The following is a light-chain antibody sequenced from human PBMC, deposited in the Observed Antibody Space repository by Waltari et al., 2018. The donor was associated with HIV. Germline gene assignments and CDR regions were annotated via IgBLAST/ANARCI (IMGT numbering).Light chain of an antibody. CDR1: SSDVGGYHH. V-gene: IGLV2-11*01. CDR2: DVT. CDR3: CSYAGGYTLV. J-gene: IGLJ3*02. Sequence: QSALTQPRSVSGSPGQSVTISCTGTSSDVGGYHHVSWYQQHPGKAPKLMIYDVTKRPSGVPDRFSGSKSGNTASLTISGLQAEDEADYFCCSYAGGYTLVFGGGTKLTVL.